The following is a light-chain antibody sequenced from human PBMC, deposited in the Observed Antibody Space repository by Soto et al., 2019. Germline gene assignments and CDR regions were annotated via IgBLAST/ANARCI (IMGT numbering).Light chain of an antibody. CDR3: QQRSDWPRT. V-gene: IGKV3-11*01. J-gene: IGKJ1*01. Sequence: EIVLTQSPATLSLSPGERATLSCRASQSVKTYLAWYQQKRGQAPRLLIYDAFNRATGIPARFSGSGSGTDFTLTISSLEPEDFAVYYCQQRSDWPRTFGQGTKVDI. CDR1: QSVKTY. CDR2: DAF.